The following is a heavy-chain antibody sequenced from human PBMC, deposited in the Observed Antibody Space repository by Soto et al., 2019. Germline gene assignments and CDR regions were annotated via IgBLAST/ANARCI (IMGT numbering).Heavy chain of an antibody. CDR2: ISSSGSTI. D-gene: IGHD6-13*01. CDR1: GFTFSTYE. CDR3: ARDQAAGSFFPYYYGMYV. J-gene: IGHJ6*02. V-gene: IGHV3-48*03. Sequence: EVQLVESGGGLGQPGGSLRLSCAASGFTFSTYEMNWVRQAPGKGLEWVSYISSSGSTIYYADSVKGRFTISRDNAKNSLYLQMNSLRADDTAVYYCARDQAAGSFFPYYYGMYVWGQGTTVTVSS.